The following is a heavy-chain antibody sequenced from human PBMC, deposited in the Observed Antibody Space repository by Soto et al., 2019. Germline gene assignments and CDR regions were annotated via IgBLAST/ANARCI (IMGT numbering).Heavy chain of an antibody. V-gene: IGHV4-30-4*01. D-gene: IGHD4-17*01. CDR3: ARGTFYGDYRLDY. CDR1: GGSISSGDYY. CDR2: IYYSGST. J-gene: IGHJ4*02. Sequence: SETLSLTCTVSGGSISSGDYYWSWIRQPPGKGLEWIGYIYYSGSTYYNPSLKSRVTISVDTSKNQFSLKLSSVTAADTAVYYCARGTFYGDYRLDYWGQGTLVTVSS.